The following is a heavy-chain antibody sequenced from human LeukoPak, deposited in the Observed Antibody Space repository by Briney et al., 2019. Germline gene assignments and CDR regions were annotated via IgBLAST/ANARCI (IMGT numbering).Heavy chain of an antibody. CDR1: GGSISSSSYY. V-gene: IGHV4-39*07. CDR2: IYYSGST. J-gene: IGHJ4*02. D-gene: IGHD3-10*01. CDR3: ASGVRGVIIGPYFDY. Sequence: PSETLSLTCTVSGGSISSSSYYWGWIRQPPGKGLEWIGSIYYSGSTYYNPSLKSRVTISVDTSKNQFSLKLSSVTAADTAVYYCASGVRGVIIGPYFDYWGQGTLVTVSS.